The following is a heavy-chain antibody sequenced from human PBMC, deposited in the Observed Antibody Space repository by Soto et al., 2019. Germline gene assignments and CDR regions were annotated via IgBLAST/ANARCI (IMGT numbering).Heavy chain of an antibody. CDR2: IIPICGTA. D-gene: IGHD4-17*01. J-gene: IGHJ6*02. Sequence: ASVKVSCKASGGIFSSYAINWVRQAPGQGLEWMGGIIPICGTANYAQKFQGRVTITADESTSTAYMELSSLRSEDTAVYYCARGTTVVIGYYYYGMDVWGQGTTVTVSS. CDR1: GGIFSSYA. V-gene: IGHV1-69*13. CDR3: ARGTTVVIGYYYYGMDV.